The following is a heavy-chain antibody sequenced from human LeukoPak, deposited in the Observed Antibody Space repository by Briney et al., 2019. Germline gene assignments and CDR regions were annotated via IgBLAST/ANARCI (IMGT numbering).Heavy chain of an antibody. CDR3: ARINFWSGYQYYFVY. CDR2: IYPSGST. Sequence: SETLSLTCTVEGRSVSRYYWGWVRQPAGKGMEWVGRIYPSGSTNYNPSLKRPVPMSVDTSKNQFSLKLSSVTAADTAVYYCARINFWSGYQYYFVYWGQGPLVTVSS. D-gene: IGHD3-3*01. CDR1: GRSVSRYY. V-gene: IGHV4-59*10. J-gene: IGHJ4*02.